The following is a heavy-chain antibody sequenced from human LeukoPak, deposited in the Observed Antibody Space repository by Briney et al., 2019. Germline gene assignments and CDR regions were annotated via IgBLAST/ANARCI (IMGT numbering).Heavy chain of an antibody. Sequence: SVKVSCKVSGYTLTELSMHWVRQAPGKGLEWMGGFDPEDGETIYAQKFQGRVTMTEDTSTDTAYMELSSLRSEDTAVYYCATYLRYSSSWYRLDWGQGTLVTVSS. D-gene: IGHD6-13*01. J-gene: IGHJ4*02. V-gene: IGHV1-24*01. CDR2: FDPEDGET. CDR1: GYTLTELS. CDR3: ATYLRYSSSWYRLD.